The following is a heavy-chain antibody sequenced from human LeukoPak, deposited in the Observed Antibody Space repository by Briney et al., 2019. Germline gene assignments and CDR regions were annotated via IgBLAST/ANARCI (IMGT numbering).Heavy chain of an antibody. CDR1: GYTFTGYY. CDR2: INPNSGGT. CDR3: AREDSCGWLYYFDY. Sequence: ASVKVSCKASGYTFTGYYMHWVRQAPGQGLEWMGWINPNSGGTNYAQKFQGRVTMTRDTSISTAYMELSRLRSDDTAVYYCAREDSCGWLYYFDYWGQGTLVTVSS. J-gene: IGHJ4*02. D-gene: IGHD6-19*01. V-gene: IGHV1-2*02.